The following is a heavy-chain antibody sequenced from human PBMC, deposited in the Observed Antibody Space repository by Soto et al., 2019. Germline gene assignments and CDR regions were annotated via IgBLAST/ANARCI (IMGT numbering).Heavy chain of an antibody. Sequence: PGGSLRLSCAASGFTFDDYAMHWVRQTPGKGLEWVSGISWNSGSLDYADSVKGRFTISRDNAKNSLYLQMNSLRAEDTAMYYCAKDIYISSGPFDYWGQGTLVTVSS. J-gene: IGHJ4*02. CDR3: AKDIYISSGPFDY. V-gene: IGHV3-9*01. CDR2: ISWNSGSL. CDR1: GFTFDDYA. D-gene: IGHD6-13*01.